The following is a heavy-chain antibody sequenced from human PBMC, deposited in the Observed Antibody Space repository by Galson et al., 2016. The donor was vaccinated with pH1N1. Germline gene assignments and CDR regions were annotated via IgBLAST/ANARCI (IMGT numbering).Heavy chain of an antibody. Sequence: ALVKPTQTLTLTCTFSGFSLSTSGVGVGWIRQPPGKALEWLALIYWDDDKRYGPSLKSRLTITKDTSKNQVVLTMTKMDPVDTATYYCAHTGFGEFLGYFDYWGQGTLVTVSS. CDR3: AHTGFGEFLGYFDY. V-gene: IGHV2-5*05. D-gene: IGHD3-10*01. J-gene: IGHJ4*02. CDR1: GFSLSTSGVG. CDR2: IYWDDDK.